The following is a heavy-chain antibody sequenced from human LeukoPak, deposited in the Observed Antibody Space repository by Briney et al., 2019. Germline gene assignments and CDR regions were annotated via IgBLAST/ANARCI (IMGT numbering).Heavy chain of an antibody. J-gene: IGHJ5*02. V-gene: IGHV1-18*01. D-gene: IGHD4-17*01. Sequence: ASVKVSCKASGYTFTNYGITWVRQAPGQGLEWMGWISVYNGNTYYAQKLQGRVSMTTDTSTGTAYMELKSLRSDDTAVYYCARDEYGDSKGRFDPWGQGTLVTVSS. CDR2: ISVYNGNT. CDR3: ARDEYGDSKGRFDP. CDR1: GYTFTNYG.